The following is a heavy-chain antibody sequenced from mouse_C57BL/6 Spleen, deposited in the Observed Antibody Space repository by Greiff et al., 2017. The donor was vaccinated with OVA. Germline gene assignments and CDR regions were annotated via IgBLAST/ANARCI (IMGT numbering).Heavy chain of an antibody. CDR3: GRLGGNYVFDY. CDR2: IYPGDGDT. V-gene: IGHV1-82*01. Sequence: QVQLQQSGPELVKPGASVKISCKASGYAFSSSWMNWVKQRPGKGLEWIGRIYPGDGDTNYNGKFKGKATLTADKSSSTAYMQLSSLTSEDSAVYFCGRLGGNYVFDYWGQGTTLTVSS. CDR1: GYAFSSSW. J-gene: IGHJ2*01. D-gene: IGHD2-1*01.